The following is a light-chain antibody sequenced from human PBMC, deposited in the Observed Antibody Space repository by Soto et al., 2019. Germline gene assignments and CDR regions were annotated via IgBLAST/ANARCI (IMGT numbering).Light chain of an antibody. CDR3: CSYADGSIYF. J-gene: IGLJ1*01. V-gene: IGLV2-14*01. CDR2: YVD. Sequence: QAVLTQPGSLSGAPGQSDTPLCTGNSRDVGAYDYVSWYLQYPDKAPQLLIYYVDHRPSGVSSRFSGSKSGNTASLTISGLQAEDEGDYYCCSYADGSIYFFGTGTKVTVL. CDR1: SRDVGAYDY.